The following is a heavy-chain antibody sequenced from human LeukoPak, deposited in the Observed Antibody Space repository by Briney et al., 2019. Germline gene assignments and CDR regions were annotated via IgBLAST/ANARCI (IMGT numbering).Heavy chain of an antibody. CDR1: GGSISSSSYY. CDR2: ISSSSSYI. Sequence: ETLSLTCTVSGGSISSSSYYWGWVRQAPGKGLEWVSSISSSSSYIYYADSVKGRFTISRDNAKNSLYLQMNSLRAEDTGVYYCARSLAGGEDYWGQGTLVTVSS. CDR3: ARSLAGGEDY. D-gene: IGHD3-16*01. V-gene: IGHV3-21*01. J-gene: IGHJ4*02.